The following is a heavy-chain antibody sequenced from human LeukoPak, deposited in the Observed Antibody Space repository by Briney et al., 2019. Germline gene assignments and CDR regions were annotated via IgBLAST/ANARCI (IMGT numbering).Heavy chain of an antibody. CDR2: IAYDGSNK. Sequence: GGSLRLSCAASGFTFSSYAMHWVRQAPGKGLEWVAVIAYDGSNKYYADSVKGRFTISRDNAKNSLYLQMNSLRAEDTAVYYCARAPPSGSGSRSYFDYWGQGTLVTVSS. J-gene: IGHJ4*02. V-gene: IGHV3-30*04. CDR3: ARAPPSGSGSRSYFDY. D-gene: IGHD3-10*01. CDR1: GFTFSSYA.